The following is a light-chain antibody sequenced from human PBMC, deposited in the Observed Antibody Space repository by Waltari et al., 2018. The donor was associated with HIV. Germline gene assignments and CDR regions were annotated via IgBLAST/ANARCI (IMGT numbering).Light chain of an antibody. CDR1: SPTTGNNY. J-gene: IGLJ3*02. CDR2: DNN. CDR3: GTWDSSLSARV. V-gene: IGLV1-51*01. Sequence: QSVLTQPPSASAAPGQKVTISCSGSSPTTGNNYVSLYQQLPGTAPKLLIYDNNQRPSGIPDRYSGSKSGTSATLGITGLQTGDEADYYCGTWDSSLSARVFGGGTKVTVL.